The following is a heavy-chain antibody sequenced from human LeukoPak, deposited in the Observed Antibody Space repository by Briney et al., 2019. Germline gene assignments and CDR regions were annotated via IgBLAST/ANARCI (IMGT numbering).Heavy chain of an antibody. D-gene: IGHD3-22*01. V-gene: IGHV1-69*13. Sequence: ASVKVSCKASGGTFSSYAISWVRQAPGQGLELMGGVIPIFGTANYAQKFQGRVTITADESTSTAYMELSSLRSEDTAVYYCATAAYYYDSSGYWGGYYYYYMDVWGKGTTVTVSS. CDR3: ATAAYYYDSSGYWGGYYYYYMDV. CDR1: GGTFSSYA. J-gene: IGHJ6*03. CDR2: VIPIFGTA.